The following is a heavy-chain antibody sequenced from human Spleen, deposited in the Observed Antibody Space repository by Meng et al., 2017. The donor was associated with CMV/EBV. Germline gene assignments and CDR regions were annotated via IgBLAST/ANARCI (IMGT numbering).Heavy chain of an antibody. CDR1: GFTFSSYS. V-gene: IGHV3-21*01. CDR3: ARFMAGRSGDYYYYYGMDV. D-gene: IGHD3-10*01. CDR2: ISSSSSYI. Sequence: GGSLRLSCAASGFTFSSYSMNWVRQAPGKGLEWVSSISSSSSYIYYADSVKGRFTISRDNAKNSLYLQMNSLRAEDTAVYYCARFMAGRSGDYYYYYGMDVWGQGTTVTVSS. J-gene: IGHJ6*02.